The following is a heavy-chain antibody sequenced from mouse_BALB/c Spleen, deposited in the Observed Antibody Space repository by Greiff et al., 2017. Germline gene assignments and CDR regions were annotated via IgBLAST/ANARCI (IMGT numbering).Heavy chain of an antibody. Sequence: VQLQQSGTVLARPGASVKMSCKASGYTFTSYWMHWVKQRPGQGLEWIGAIYPGNSDTSYTQKFKGKAKLTAVTSTSTAYMELSSLTNEDSAVYYCTRQLGLRGYAMDYWGQGTSVTVSS. J-gene: IGHJ4*01. D-gene: IGHD3-1*01. V-gene: IGHV1-5*01. CDR1: GYTFTSYW. CDR3: TRQLGLRGYAMDY. CDR2: IYPGNSDT.